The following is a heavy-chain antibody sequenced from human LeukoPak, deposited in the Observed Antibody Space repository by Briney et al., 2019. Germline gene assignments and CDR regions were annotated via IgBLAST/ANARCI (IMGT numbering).Heavy chain of an antibody. CDR2: XXXXXSYT. J-gene: IGHJ6*04. D-gene: IGHD3-9*01. CDR1: GFTFSDYY. CDR3: ARAYYDILTGEIDYGMDV. Sequence: PGGSLRLSCAASGFTFSDYYMSWIRQAPRKGLXXXXXXXXXXSYTNYADSVKGRFTISRDNAKNSLYLQMNSLRAEDTAVYYCARAYYDILTGEIDYGMDVWGKGTTVTVSS. V-gene: IGHV3-11*06.